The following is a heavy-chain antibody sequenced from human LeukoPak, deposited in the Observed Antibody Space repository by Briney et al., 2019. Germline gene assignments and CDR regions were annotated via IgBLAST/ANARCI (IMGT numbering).Heavy chain of an antibody. CDR2: ISAYNGNT. CDR3: ARASSGYNPRGWFDP. D-gene: IGHD3-22*01. CDR1: GYSFGSYG. J-gene: IGHJ5*02. V-gene: IGHV1-18*01. Sequence: ASVRVSCRASGYSFGSYGIGWVRPAPGQGLEWMGWISAYNGNTDYAQNLQGRLTMTTDTSTSTAYMDLKSLRSDDTAVYYCARASSGYNPRGWFDPWGQGTLVTVSS.